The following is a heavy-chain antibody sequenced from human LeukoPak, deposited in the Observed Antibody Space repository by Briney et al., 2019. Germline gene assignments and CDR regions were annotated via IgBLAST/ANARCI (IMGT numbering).Heavy chain of an antibody. Sequence: GGSLRLSCAASGFTFSSYAMHWVRQAPGKGLEWVAVISYDGSNKYYADSVKGRFTISRDNSKNTLYLQMNSLRAEDTAVYYCARVGSGSLHDIDYWGQGTLVTVSS. CDR2: ISYDGSNK. CDR1: GFTFSSYA. V-gene: IGHV3-30-3*01. J-gene: IGHJ4*02. CDR3: ARVGSGSLHDIDY. D-gene: IGHD3-10*01.